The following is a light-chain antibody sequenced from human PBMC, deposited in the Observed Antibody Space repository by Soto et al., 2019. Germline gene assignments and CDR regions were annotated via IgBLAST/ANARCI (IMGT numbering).Light chain of an antibody. V-gene: IGKV3-20*01. CDR3: QQYATSPIT. CDR1: QSVSSSY. J-gene: IGKJ5*01. CDR2: GAS. Sequence: EIVLTQSPGTLSLSPGERATLSCRASQSVSSSYLAWYQQKPGQAPRLLIYGASSRATGIPDRFSGSGSGTDFTLTITRLEPEDFAVYSCQQYATSPITFGQGTRWRL.